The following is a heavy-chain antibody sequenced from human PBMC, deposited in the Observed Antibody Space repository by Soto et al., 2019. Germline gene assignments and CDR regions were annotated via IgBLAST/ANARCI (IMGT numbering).Heavy chain of an antibody. CDR2: IYHSGST. D-gene: IGHD6-6*01. CDR1: GYSISSGYY. J-gene: IGHJ6*02. V-gene: IGHV4-38-2*01. CDR3: AGIAARPDAYYGMDV. Sequence: SETLSLTCAVSGYSISSGYYWGWIRQPPGKGLEWIGNIYHSGSTYYNPSLKSRVTISVDTSKNQFSLKLSSVTAADTAVYYCAGIAARPDAYYGMDVWGQGTTVTVSS.